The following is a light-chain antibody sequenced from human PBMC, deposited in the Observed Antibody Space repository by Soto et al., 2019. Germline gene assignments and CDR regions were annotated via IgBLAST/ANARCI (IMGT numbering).Light chain of an antibody. Sequence: EIVMTQSPATLSVSPGERATLSCRASQSVNSNLAWYQQKPGQAPRLLIYRASTRATGIPARFSGSGSVTDFTLTIRALQSEDFAVYYCQQDNNWPRTFGQGTKVDIK. V-gene: IGKV3-15*01. CDR3: QQDNNWPRT. CDR2: RAS. CDR1: QSVNSN. J-gene: IGKJ1*01.